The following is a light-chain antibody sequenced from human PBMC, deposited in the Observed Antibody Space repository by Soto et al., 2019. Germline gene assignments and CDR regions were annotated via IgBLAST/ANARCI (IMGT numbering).Light chain of an antibody. CDR1: QSVGDY. CDR2: GAS. CDR3: QQRSKLPRT. V-gene: IGKV3-11*01. J-gene: IGKJ4*01. Sequence: EILLTQSPATLSLSPGERATLSCRASQSVGDYLAWYQQRPGQAPRLLIYGASKRATGIPARFSASGSETDFTLTISSLEHDDFAVYFWQQRSKLPRTFGGGTKIEVK.